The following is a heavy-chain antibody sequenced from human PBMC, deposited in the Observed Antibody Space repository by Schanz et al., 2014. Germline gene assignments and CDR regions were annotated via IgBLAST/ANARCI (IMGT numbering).Heavy chain of an antibody. Sequence: QVQLQESGPGLVKPSETLSLTCTVSGGSISSYYWSWIRQPPGKGLEWIGHIYYSGSTNYNPSHKSRIPIPEDTTKNQFPRKRSSVTAADTAVYYCARLGYCSSPSCYPDVGFDYWGQGTLVTVSS. CDR3: ARLGYCSSPSCYPDVGFDY. CDR1: GGSISSYY. V-gene: IGHV4-59*08. J-gene: IGHJ4*02. CDR2: IYYSGST. D-gene: IGHD2-2*01.